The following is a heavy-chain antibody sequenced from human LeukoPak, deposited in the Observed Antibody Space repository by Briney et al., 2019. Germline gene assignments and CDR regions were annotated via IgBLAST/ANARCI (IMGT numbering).Heavy chain of an antibody. CDR1: GGSISSGGYY. D-gene: IGHD4-17*01. CDR3: ATTRDYYYYMDV. V-gene: IGHV4-31*03. J-gene: IGHJ6*03. Sequence: SETLSLTCTVSGGSISSGGYYWSWIRQHPGKGLEWIGYIYYSGSTYYNPSLKSRVTISVDTSNNQFSLKLSSVTAADTAVYYCATTRDYYYYMDVWGKGTTVTVSS. CDR2: IYYSGST.